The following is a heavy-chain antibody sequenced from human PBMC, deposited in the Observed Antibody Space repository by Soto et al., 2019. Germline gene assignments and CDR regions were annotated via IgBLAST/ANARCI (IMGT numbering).Heavy chain of an antibody. CDR1: GFTFSDSY. J-gene: IGHJ6*02. V-gene: IGHV3-11*01. CDR2: ITFSGNTV. Sequence: GGSLRLSCAASGFTFSDSYMSWVRQAPGKGLEWISYITFSGNTVYYADSLKGRFTISRDNAKNSLYLQMNRLRAEDTAVYYCARVSWREKYGMDVWGQGTTVTVS. CDR3: ARVSWREKYGMDV.